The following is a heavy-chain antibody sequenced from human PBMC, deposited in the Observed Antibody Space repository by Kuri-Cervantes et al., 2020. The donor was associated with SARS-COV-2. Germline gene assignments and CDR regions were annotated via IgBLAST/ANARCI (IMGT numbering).Heavy chain of an antibody. D-gene: IGHD5-18*01. CDR1: GASISNGSYY. V-gene: IGHV4-61*02. Sequence: SETLSLTCTVAGASISNGSYYWGWIRQPAGKGLEWIGSFYTTESINYNPSLKSRVTISVDTSKNQFSLSLTSVDAADTAVYYCGRYVVHTYGWRAFDYWGQGSLVIVS. CDR2: FYTTESI. J-gene: IGHJ4*02. CDR3: GRYVVHTYGWRAFDY.